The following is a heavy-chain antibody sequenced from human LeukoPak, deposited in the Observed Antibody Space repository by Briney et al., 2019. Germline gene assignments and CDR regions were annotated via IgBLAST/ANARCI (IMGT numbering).Heavy chain of an antibody. D-gene: IGHD3-10*01. CDR3: ARGHRITSGYFDY. J-gene: IGHJ4*02. V-gene: IGHV4-59*01. CDR2: IYYSGST. CDR1: GGSISGYY. Sequence: SETLSLTCTVSGGSISGYYWSWIRQPPGKGLEWIGYIYYSGSTNYNPSLKSRVTISVDTSKNQFSLKLSSVTAADTAVYYCARGHRITSGYFDYWGQGTLVTVSS.